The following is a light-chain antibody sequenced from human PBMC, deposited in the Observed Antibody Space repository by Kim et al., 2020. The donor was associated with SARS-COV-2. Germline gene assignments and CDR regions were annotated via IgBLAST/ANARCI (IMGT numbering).Light chain of an antibody. CDR3: QQYGSAPDT. Sequence: DIVMTQSPGTLSVSPGERATLSCRASRSVSGNYLAWFQQKPGQAPRLLIYGATSRAAGIPDKFSGSGSGTDFTLTISRLEPDDIAVYYCQQYGSAPDTFGPGTKLVI. CDR1: RSVSGNY. CDR2: GAT. J-gene: IGKJ2*01. V-gene: IGKV3-20*01.